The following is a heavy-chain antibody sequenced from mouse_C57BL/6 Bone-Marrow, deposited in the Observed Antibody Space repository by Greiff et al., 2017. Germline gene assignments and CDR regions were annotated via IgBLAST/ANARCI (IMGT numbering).Heavy chain of an antibody. J-gene: IGHJ2*01. D-gene: IGHD1-1*02. CDR2: ISDGGSYT. CDR3: ARGDGVAY. Sequence: EVKLVESGGGLVKPGGSLKLSCAASGFTFSSYAMSWVRQTPEKRLEWVATISDGGSYTYYPDNVKGRFTISRDNAKNNLYLQMSHLKSENTAMYYCARGDGVAYWGQGTTLTVSS. V-gene: IGHV5-4*03. CDR1: GFTFSSYA.